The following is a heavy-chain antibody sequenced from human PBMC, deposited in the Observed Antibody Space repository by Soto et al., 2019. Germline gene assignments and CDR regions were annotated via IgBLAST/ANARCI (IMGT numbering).Heavy chain of an antibody. V-gene: IGHV1-18*04. J-gene: IGHJ4*02. CDR1: GYTFTSYG. CDR3: ARTRGNNYYDSSGYHGW. D-gene: IGHD3-22*01. Sequence: GASVKVSCKASGYTFTSYGISWVRQAPGQGLEWMGWISAYNGNTNYAQKLQGRVTMTTDTSTSTAYMELRSLRSDDTAVYYCARTRGNNYYDSSGYHGWWGQGTLVTVSS. CDR2: ISAYNGNT.